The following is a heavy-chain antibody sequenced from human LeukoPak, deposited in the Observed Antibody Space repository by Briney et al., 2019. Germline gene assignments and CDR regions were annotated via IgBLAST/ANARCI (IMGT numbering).Heavy chain of an antibody. CDR1: GYSISSGYY. D-gene: IGHD3-10*01. V-gene: IGHV4-38-2*01. Sequence: SETLSLTCAVSGYSISSGYYWGWIRQPPGKGLEWIGSIYHSGSTYYNPFLKSRVTISVDTSKNQFSLKLSSVTAADTAVYYCARQSITMVRGVIPLGYWGQGTLVTVSS. J-gene: IGHJ4*02. CDR2: IYHSGST. CDR3: ARQSITMVRGVIPLGY.